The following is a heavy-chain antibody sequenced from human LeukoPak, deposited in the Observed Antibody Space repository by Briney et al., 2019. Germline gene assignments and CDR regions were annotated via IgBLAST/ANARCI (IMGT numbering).Heavy chain of an antibody. V-gene: IGHV3-23*01. Sequence: GGSLRLSCAASGFTFSSYAMSWVRQAPGKGLEWVSAISGSGGSTYYADSVKGRFTTSRDNSKNTLYLQMNSLRAEDTAVYYCAKPSSGWLYYFDYWGQGTLVTVSS. J-gene: IGHJ4*02. CDR2: ISGSGGST. D-gene: IGHD6-19*01. CDR1: GFTFSSYA. CDR3: AKPSSGWLYYFDY.